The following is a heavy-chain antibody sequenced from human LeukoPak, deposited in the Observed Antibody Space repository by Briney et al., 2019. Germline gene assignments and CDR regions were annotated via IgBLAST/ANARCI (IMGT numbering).Heavy chain of an antibody. CDR1: GGSISSYY. CDR2: IYYSGST. CDR3: ARAGDSIDY. Sequence: PSETLSLTCTVSGGSISSYYWSWIRQPPGRGLEWIGYIYYSGSTNHNPSLKSRVTISVDTSKNQFSLKLSSVTAADTAVYYCARAGDSIDYWGQGTLVTVSS. V-gene: IGHV4-59*01. D-gene: IGHD2-21*02. J-gene: IGHJ4*02.